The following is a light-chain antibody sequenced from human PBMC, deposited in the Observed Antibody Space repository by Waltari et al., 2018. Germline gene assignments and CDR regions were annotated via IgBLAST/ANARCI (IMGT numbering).Light chain of an antibody. J-gene: IGLJ2*01. Sequence: QSALTQPASVSGSPGQSITIPCTGTKTDIGYSNYVSWYQLRPGKAPNVMIFDVSERPSGVSNRFSGSKSGYTAYLTISGLQPEDEADYYCSSLTNISTVIFGGGTQLTVL. CDR3: SSLTNISTVI. CDR1: KTDIGYSNY. CDR2: DVS. V-gene: IGLV2-14*01.